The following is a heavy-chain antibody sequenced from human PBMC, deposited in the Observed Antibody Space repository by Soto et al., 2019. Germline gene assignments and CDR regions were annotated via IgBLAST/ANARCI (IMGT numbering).Heavy chain of an antibody. CDR2: IYPGDSDT. V-gene: IGHV5-51*01. D-gene: IGHD3-10*01. CDR1: GYSFTSYW. J-gene: IGHJ5*02. Sequence: GESLKISCKGSGYSFTSYWIGWVRQMPGKGLEWMGIIYPGDSDTRYSPSFQGQVTISADKSISTAYLQWSSLKASDTAMYYCASLTRGDGCNSQFDPWGQGTLVTV. CDR3: ASLTRGDGCNSQFDP.